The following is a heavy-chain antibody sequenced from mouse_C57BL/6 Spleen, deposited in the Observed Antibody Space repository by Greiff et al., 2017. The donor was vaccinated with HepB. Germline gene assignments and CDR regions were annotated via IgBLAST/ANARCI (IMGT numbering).Heavy chain of an antibody. J-gene: IGHJ4*01. CDR2: IYPGDGDT. V-gene: IGHV1-80*01. Sequence: VQLQQSGAELVKPGASVKISCKASGYAFSSYWMNWVKQRPGKGLEWIGQIYPGDGDTNYNGKFKGKATLTADKSSSTAYMQLRSLTSEDSAVYCGARRGTVVAYYYAMDYWGQGTSVTVSS. CDR3: ARRGTVVAYYYAMDY. D-gene: IGHD1-1*01. CDR1: GYAFSSYW.